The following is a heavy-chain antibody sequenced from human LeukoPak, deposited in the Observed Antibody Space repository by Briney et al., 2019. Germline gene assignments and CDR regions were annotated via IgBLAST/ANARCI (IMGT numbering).Heavy chain of an antibody. CDR1: GGSISISNYY. D-gene: IGHD1-26*01. V-gene: IGHV4-39*07. J-gene: IGHJ5*02. Sequence: NPSETLSLTCTVSGGSISISNYYWGWIRQPPGKGLEWIGSMSYSGRTYYNPSLKTRVTVSLDTSKNQFSLNLISVTAADTAVYYCARDGTAAWFDPWGQGTLVTVSS. CDR3: ARDGTAAWFDP. CDR2: MSYSGRT.